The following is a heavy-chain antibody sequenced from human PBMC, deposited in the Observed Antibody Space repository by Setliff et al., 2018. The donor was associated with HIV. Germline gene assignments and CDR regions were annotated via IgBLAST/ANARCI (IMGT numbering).Heavy chain of an antibody. Sequence: ASVKVSCKTSGYIFIRYYIFWVRQAPGQGLEWMGWIGTYNGDTKFAQRFQGRVTMATDTSASTAYMELRSLRSDDTAVYFCARAIQLEAFDFWGQGTLVTVSS. V-gene: IGHV1-18*04. CDR1: GYIFIRYY. CDR2: IGTYNGDT. CDR3: ARAIQLEAFDF. D-gene: IGHD1-1*01. J-gene: IGHJ4*02.